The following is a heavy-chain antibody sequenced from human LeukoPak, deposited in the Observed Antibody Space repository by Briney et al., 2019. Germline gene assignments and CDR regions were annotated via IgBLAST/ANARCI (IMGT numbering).Heavy chain of an antibody. CDR2: IIPIFGTA. CDR1: GGTFSSYV. J-gene: IGHJ4*02. Sequence: SVKVSCKASGGTFSSYVISWVRQAPGQGLEWMGGIIPIFGTANYAQKFQGRVTITADESTSTAYMELSSLRSEDTAVYYCAMEVDTAMVDFDYWGQGTLVTVSS. CDR3: AMEVDTAMVDFDY. V-gene: IGHV1-69*13. D-gene: IGHD5-18*01.